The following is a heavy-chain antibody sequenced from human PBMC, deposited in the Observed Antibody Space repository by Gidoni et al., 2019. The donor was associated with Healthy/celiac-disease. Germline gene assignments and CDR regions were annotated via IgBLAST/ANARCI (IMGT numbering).Heavy chain of an antibody. CDR2: IYPGDADT. D-gene: IGHD4-17*01. Sequence: EVQLVQSGAEVKKPGESLKISCKGSGSRFTRYWIGWVRQMPGKGLEWMGIIYPGDADTRYSPSFQGQVTISADKSISTAYLQWSSLKASDTAMYYCARGGATVTHSDYYYYGMDVWGQGTTVTVSS. V-gene: IGHV5-51*01. J-gene: IGHJ6*02. CDR1: GSRFTRYW. CDR3: ARGGATVTHSDYYYYGMDV.